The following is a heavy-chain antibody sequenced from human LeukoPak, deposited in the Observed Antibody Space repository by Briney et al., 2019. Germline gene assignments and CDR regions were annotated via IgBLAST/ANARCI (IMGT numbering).Heavy chain of an antibody. Sequence: KTGGSLRLSCAASGFTFRSYSMNWVRQAPGKGLEWVSSISSSSSHIHYADSVKGRFTISRDNAKNSLYLQMNSLRAEDTAVYYCARSNYAERWLQLKIWGQGTIVTVSS. J-gene: IGHJ3*02. V-gene: IGHV3-21*01. CDR3: ARSNYAERWLQLKI. D-gene: IGHD5-24*01. CDR2: ISSSSSHI. CDR1: GFTFRSYS.